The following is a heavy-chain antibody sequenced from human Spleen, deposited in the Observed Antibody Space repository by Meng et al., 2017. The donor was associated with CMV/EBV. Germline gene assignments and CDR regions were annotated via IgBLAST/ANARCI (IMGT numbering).Heavy chain of an antibody. D-gene: IGHD3-22*01. CDR3: TTEVVIREFEKDAFDI. CDR1: GFSSRNAW. J-gene: IGHJ3*02. CDR2: IKSNIDGGAT. Sequence: GESLKISCAASGFSSRNAWMSWVRQAPGKGLEWVGRIKSNIDGGATDYAAPVKGRFSISRDDSKNALYLRMNSLKTEDTAVYYCTTEVVIREFEKDAFDIWGQGTTVTVS. V-gene: IGHV3-15*01.